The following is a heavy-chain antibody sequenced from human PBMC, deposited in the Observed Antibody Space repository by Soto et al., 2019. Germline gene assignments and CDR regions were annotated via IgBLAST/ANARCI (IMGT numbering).Heavy chain of an antibody. CDR1: GFTFSSYA. Sequence: QVQLVESGGAVVQPGRSLRLSCAASGFTFSSYARHWVRQAPGKGLEWVAVISYDGSNKYYADSVKGRFTISRDNSKNTLYLQMNSLRAEDTAVYYCARSTGRYYFDYWGQGTLVTVSS. J-gene: IGHJ4*02. V-gene: IGHV3-30-3*01. CDR3: ARSTGRYYFDY. CDR2: ISYDGSNK.